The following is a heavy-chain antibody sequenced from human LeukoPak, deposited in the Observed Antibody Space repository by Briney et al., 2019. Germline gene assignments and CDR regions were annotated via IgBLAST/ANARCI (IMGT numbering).Heavy chain of an antibody. J-gene: IGHJ4*02. CDR1: GFTFSSYS. D-gene: IGHD6-19*01. Sequence: GGSLRLSCAASGFTFSSYSMNWVRQAPGKGLEWVSSISSSSSYIYYADSVKGRFTISRDNAKNSLYLQMNSLRAEDTAVYYCASLTDSSGWDLDYWGQGTLVTVSS. V-gene: IGHV3-21*01. CDR2: ISSSSSYI. CDR3: ASLTDSSGWDLDY.